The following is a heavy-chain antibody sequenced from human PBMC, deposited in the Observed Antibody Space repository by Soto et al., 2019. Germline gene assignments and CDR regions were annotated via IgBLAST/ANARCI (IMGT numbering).Heavy chain of an antibody. V-gene: IGHV4-59*08. D-gene: IGHD5-12*01. CDR2: IYYSGST. J-gene: IGHJ4*02. CDR1: GGSISSYY. CDR3: ARHKRGYSGYDSYLFDY. Sequence: QVQLQESGPGLVKPSETLSLTCTVSGGSISSYYWSWIRQPPGKGLEWIGYIYYSGSTNYNPSLNGGATISVTRSKNKFSLKLSSVTAADTAVYYCARHKRGYSGYDSYLFDYWGQGTLVTVSS.